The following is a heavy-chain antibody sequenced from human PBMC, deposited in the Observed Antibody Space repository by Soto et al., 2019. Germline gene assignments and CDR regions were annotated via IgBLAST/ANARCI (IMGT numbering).Heavy chain of an antibody. CDR2: IVAGNGDT. Sequence: QVQLMQSGAEEKKPGASVKVSCKASGYTFTTYAVHWVRQAPGQRLEWMGWIVAGNGDTSYSQKFQGRVTITRDTSATTAYMELSSLRSEDTAVYYCARDGATAGTPRNGFDPWGQGTLVTVSS. V-gene: IGHV1-3*05. CDR1: GYTFTTYA. CDR3: ARDGATAGTPRNGFDP. D-gene: IGHD6-13*01. J-gene: IGHJ5*02.